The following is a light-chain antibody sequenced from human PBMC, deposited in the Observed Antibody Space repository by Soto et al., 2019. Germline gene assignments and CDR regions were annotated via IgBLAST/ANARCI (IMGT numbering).Light chain of an antibody. CDR2: DAS. CDR3: QQYNNWPRT. Sequence: EITMTQSPATLSVSLGERATLSCRASQSVSSSLAWYQQKPGKAPKLLIYDASTRATGIPARFSGSGSGTEFTLTISSLQSEDVAVYYCQQYNNWPRTFGQGTKVDIK. J-gene: IGKJ1*01. V-gene: IGKV3-15*01. CDR1: QSVSSS.